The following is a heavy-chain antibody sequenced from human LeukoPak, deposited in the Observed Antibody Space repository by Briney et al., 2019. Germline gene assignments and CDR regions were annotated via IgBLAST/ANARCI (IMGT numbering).Heavy chain of an antibody. J-gene: IGHJ4*02. CDR1: GYTFTSYY. V-gene: IGHV1-46*01. CDR3: ARDQIRIPLYYFDY. Sequence: VASVKVSCTASGYTFTSYYMHWVRQAPEQGLEWIGIISPSGGSTSYAQKFQGRVTMTRDTSTSTVYMDLSSLRSEDTAVYYCARDQIRIPLYYFDYWGQGTLVTVSS. D-gene: IGHD2-15*01. CDR2: ISPSGGST.